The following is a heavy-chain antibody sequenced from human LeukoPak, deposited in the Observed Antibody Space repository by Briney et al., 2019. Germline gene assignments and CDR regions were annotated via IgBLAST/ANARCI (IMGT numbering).Heavy chain of an antibody. CDR3: ARVREYSSHIDY. CDR1: VGTFSSYT. D-gene: IGHD6-6*01. CDR2: IIPILGIA. V-gene: IGHV1-69*02. J-gene: IGHJ4*02. Sequence: PVKVSCKPSVGTFSSYTISWVGQAPGQGLEWMGRIIPILGIANYAQKFQGRVTITADKSTSTAYMELSSLRSEDTAVYYCARVREYSSHIDYWGQGTLVTVSS.